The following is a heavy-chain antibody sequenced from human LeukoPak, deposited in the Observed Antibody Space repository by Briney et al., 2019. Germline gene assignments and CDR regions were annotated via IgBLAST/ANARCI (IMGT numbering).Heavy chain of an antibody. CDR2: ISYDGSNK. Sequence: PGRSLRLSCAASGFTFSSYAMHWVRQAPGKGLEWVAVISYDGSNKYYADSVKGRFTISRDNSKNTLYLQMNSLRAEDTAVYYCAKQPGIAGQTGHFDYWGQGTLVTVSS. CDR3: AKQPGIAGQTGHFDY. V-gene: IGHV3-30-3*02. CDR1: GFTFSSYA. J-gene: IGHJ4*02. D-gene: IGHD6-13*01.